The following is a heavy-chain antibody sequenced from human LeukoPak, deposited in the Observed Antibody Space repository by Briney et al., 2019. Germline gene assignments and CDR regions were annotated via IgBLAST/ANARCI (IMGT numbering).Heavy chain of an antibody. V-gene: IGHV4-39*01. CDR1: GGSISSSSYY. CDR3: AREIQYYYDSSGYIDY. J-gene: IGHJ4*02. CDR2: IYYSGSP. Sequence: PSETLSLTCTVSGGSISSSSYYWGWIRQPPGNGLEWIGSIYYSGSPYYNPSLKSRVTISVDTSKNQFFLKLSSVTAADAALYYCAREIQYYYDSSGYIDYWGQGTLVTVSS. D-gene: IGHD3-22*01.